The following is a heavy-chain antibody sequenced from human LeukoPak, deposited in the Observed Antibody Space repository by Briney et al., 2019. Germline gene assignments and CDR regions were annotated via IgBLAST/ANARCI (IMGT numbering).Heavy chain of an antibody. CDR3: AKDREDAEYYFDY. D-gene: IGHD2-2*01. Sequence: TGGSLRLSCAASGFTFRNCAMSWVRQAPGKGLEWVSAISGSGGSTYYADSVKGRFTISRDNSKNTLYLQMNSLRAEDTAVYYCAKDREDAEYYFDYWGQGTLVTVSS. CDR2: ISGSGGST. J-gene: IGHJ4*02. V-gene: IGHV3-23*01. CDR1: GFTFRNCA.